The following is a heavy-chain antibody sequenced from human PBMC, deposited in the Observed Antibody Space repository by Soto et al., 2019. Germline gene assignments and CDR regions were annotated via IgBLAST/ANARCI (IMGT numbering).Heavy chain of an antibody. CDR1: GGSISRGGYS. J-gene: IGHJ4*02. D-gene: IGHD4-4*01. CDR3: ARGMTTVTTLYY. CDR2: IYHSGST. V-gene: IGHV4-30-2*01. Sequence: QLQLQESGSGLVKPSQTLSLTCAVSGGSISRGGYSWSWIRQPPGQGLEWIGYIYHSGSTYYNPSLKFRVTIAVDRAKNQVSLKLSSVTAADTAVYDCARGMTTVTTLYYWGQVTLVTVSS.